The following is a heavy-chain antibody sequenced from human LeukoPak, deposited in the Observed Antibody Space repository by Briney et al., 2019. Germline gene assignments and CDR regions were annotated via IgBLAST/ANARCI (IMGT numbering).Heavy chain of an antibody. CDR3: ARDLELGY. CDR2: IYNSGST. Sequence: SETLSLTCSVSGGSVSIYYGSWIRQPPGKGLEWIGYIYNSGSTNYNPSLKSRVTISVDTSKNQFSLKLTSVTAADTAVYYCARDLELGYWGQGTLVTVSS. D-gene: IGHD1-26*01. J-gene: IGHJ1*01. V-gene: IGHV4-59*02. CDR1: GGSVSIYY.